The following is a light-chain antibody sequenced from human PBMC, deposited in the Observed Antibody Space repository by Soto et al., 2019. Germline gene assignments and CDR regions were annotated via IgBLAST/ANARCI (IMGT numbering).Light chain of an antibody. V-gene: IGLV2-14*01. J-gene: IGLJ1*01. CDR3: SSYTSSSTHNV. CDR2: EVS. Sequence: QSVLTQHASVSGSPGQSITISCTGTSSDVGGYNYVSWYQQHPGKAPKLMIYEVSNRPSGVSNRFSGSKSGNTASLTISGLQAEDEADYYCSSYTSSSTHNVFGTGTKVTVL. CDR1: SSDVGGYNY.